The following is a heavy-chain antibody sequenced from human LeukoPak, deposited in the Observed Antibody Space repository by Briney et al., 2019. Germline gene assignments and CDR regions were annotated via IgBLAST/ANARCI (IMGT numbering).Heavy chain of an antibody. J-gene: IGHJ5*02. Sequence: GGSLRLSCAASGFTFNTHGMHWVRQAPGKGLEWVAAIWFDGSVKHYSDAVKGRFTISRDNSKNTLYLQMNSLRAEDTAVYYCAKDLENYYGSGSIFDPWGQGTLVTVSS. V-gene: IGHV3-33*06. CDR1: GFTFNTHG. CDR3: AKDLENYYGSGSIFDP. D-gene: IGHD3-10*01. CDR2: IWFDGSVK.